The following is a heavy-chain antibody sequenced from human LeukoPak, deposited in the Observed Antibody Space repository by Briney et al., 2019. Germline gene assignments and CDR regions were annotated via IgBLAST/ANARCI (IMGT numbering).Heavy chain of an antibody. CDR2: VSYDGTT. CDR3: ARLDCHGDGCYNH. Sequence: PSETLSLTCSVSGDSVTKYYWSWIRQPPGKGLEWIGYVSYDGTTNYTPSLRSRVIMAVDTAINYISLRLTSVTAADTAVYYCARLDCHGDGCYNHWGQGTLVTVSS. V-gene: IGHV4-59*08. D-gene: IGHD2-21*01. CDR1: GDSVTKYY. J-gene: IGHJ4*02.